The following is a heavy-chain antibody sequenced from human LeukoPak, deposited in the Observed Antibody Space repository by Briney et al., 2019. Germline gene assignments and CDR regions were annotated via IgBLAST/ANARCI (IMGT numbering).Heavy chain of an antibody. Sequence: GGSLRLSCAASGFTFSSYWMSWVRQAPGKGLEWVANIKQDGSERYYVDSVKGRFTISRDNAKNSLYLQMNSLRAEDTAVYYCALPAAYSSSWYTHDYWGQGTLVTVSS. CDR1: GFTFSSYW. CDR2: IKQDGSER. D-gene: IGHD6-13*01. CDR3: ALPAAYSSSWYTHDY. V-gene: IGHV3-7*01. J-gene: IGHJ4*02.